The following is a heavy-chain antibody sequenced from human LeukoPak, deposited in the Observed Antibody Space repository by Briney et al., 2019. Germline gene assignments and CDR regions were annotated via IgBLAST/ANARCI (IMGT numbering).Heavy chain of an antibody. Sequence: ASVKVSRKASGYTFTSYSMNWVRQAPGQGLEWMGWIDANTGNPTYVQGFTGRFVFSLDTSVSTAYLQISSLKAEDTAVYYCAKDTWDYWGQGTLVTVSS. CDR1: GYTFTSYS. CDR3: AKDTWDY. CDR2: IDANTGNP. J-gene: IGHJ4*02. V-gene: IGHV7-4-1*02.